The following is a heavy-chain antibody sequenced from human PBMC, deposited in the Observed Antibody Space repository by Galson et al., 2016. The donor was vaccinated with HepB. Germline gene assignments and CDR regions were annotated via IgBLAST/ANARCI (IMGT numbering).Heavy chain of an antibody. CDR2: IWYDGSNK. CDR1: GFTFRSFG. CDR3: ARVIKGFTDY. V-gene: IGHV3-33*01. Sequence: SLRLSCAASGFTFRSFGIHWVRQAPGKGLEWVAVIWYDGSNKYYADSVKGRFTISRDNSKNTLYLQMNSLRDEDTAVYYCARVIKGFTDYWGQGTLVTVSS. D-gene: IGHD3-16*01. J-gene: IGHJ4*02.